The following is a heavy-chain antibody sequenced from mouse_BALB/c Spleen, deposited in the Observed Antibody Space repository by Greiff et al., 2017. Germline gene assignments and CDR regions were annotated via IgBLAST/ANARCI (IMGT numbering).Heavy chain of an antibody. Sequence: VQLQQSGAELVRPGSSVKISCKASGYAFSSYWMNWVKQRPGQGLEWIGQIYPGDGDTNYNGKFKGKATLTADKSSSTAYMQLSSLTSEDSAVYFCASGKAGAGFAYWGQGTLVTVSA. CDR3: ASGKAGAGFAY. CDR1: GYAFSSYW. D-gene: IGHD4-1*01. J-gene: IGHJ3*01. V-gene: IGHV1-80*01. CDR2: IYPGDGDT.